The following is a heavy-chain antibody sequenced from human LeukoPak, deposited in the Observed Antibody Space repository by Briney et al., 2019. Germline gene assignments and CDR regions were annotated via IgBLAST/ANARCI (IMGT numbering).Heavy chain of an antibody. V-gene: IGHV1-46*01. CDR2: INPSGGST. Sequence: GASVKVSCKASGYTFTSYYMHWVRQAPGQGLGWMGIINPSGGSTSYAQKFQGRVTMTRDMSTSTVYMELSSLRSEDTAVYYCARALPPYGSGSYYNYYYYYYMDVWGKGTTVTVSS. J-gene: IGHJ6*03. CDR1: GYTFTSYY. CDR3: ARALPPYGSGSYYNYYYYYYMDV. D-gene: IGHD3-10*01.